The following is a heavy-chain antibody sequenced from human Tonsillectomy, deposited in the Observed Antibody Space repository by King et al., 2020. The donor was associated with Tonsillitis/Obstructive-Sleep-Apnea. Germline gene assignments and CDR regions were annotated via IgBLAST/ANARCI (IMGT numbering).Heavy chain of an antibody. CDR3: ARDYYYGSGNFDY. D-gene: IGHD3-10*01. J-gene: IGHJ4*02. V-gene: IGHV3-21*01. CDR2: ISTTGECI. CDR1: GFTFGSYS. Sequence: EVQLVESGGGLVKPGGALRLSCAASGFTFGSYSMNWVRQAPGKGREWVASISTTGECIYYADSVKGRFTGSRDTAKNSLYLQMNSLRAEDTAVYYCARDYYYGSGNFDYWGQGTLVTVSS.